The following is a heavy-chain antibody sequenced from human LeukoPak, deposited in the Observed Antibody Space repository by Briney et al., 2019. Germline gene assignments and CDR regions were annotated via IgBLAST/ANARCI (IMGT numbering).Heavy chain of an antibody. CDR3: ARDVTYYYGSGSYGDY. V-gene: IGHV3-20*04. D-gene: IGHD3-10*01. CDR1: GFTFDDYG. J-gene: IGHJ4*02. Sequence: GGSLRLSCAASGFTFDDYGMSWVRQAPGKGLEWVSGINWNGGSTGYADSVKGRFTISRDNAKNSLYLQMNSLRAEDTALYYCARDVTYYYGSGSYGDYWGQGTLVTVSS. CDR2: INWNGGST.